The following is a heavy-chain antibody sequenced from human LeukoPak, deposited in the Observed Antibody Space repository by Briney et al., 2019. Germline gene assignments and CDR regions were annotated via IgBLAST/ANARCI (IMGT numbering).Heavy chain of an antibody. V-gene: IGHV3-30*02. Sequence: GGSLRLSCTASGFTFSSYGMYWVRQAPGKGLEWVAFIRYDGSNKHYADSVKGRFTISRDNSKNTLYLQMNSLRAEDTAIYYCAKNGDRGAYCTGGTCYPYFYYYMDVWGKGTTVTI. CDR3: AKNGDRGAYCTGGTCYPYFYYYMDV. CDR1: GFTFSSYG. D-gene: IGHD2-15*01. CDR2: IRYDGSNK. J-gene: IGHJ6*03.